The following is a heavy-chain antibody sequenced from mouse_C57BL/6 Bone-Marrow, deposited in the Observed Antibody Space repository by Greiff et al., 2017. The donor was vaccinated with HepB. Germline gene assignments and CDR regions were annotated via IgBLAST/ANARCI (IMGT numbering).Heavy chain of an antibody. CDR2: ISSGSSTI. CDR3: ARGATMVTTGFAY. CDR1: GFTFSDYG. V-gene: IGHV5-17*01. J-gene: IGHJ3*01. Sequence: EVNVVESGGGLVKPGGSLKLSCAASGFTFSDYGMHWVRQAPEKGLEWVAYISSGSSTIYYADTVKGRFTISRDNAKNTLFLQMTSLRSEDTAMYDCARGATMVTTGFAYWGQGTLVTVSA. D-gene: IGHD2-2*01.